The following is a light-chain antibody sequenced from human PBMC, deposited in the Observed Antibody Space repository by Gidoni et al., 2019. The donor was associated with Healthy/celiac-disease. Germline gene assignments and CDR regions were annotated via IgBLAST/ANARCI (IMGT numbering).Light chain of an antibody. Sequence: IVMTQSPATLSVSPGERATLSCRASQSVSSNLAWYQQKPGQDPRLLIYGASTRATGIPARFSGSGSGTEFTLTISSLQSEDFAVYYCQQYNNWPPLTFGGGTKVEIK. V-gene: IGKV3-15*01. CDR1: QSVSSN. CDR2: GAS. CDR3: QQYNNWPPLT. J-gene: IGKJ4*01.